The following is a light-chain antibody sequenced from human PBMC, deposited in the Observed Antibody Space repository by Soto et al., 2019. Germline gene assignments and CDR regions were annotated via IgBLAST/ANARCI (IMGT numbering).Light chain of an antibody. J-gene: IGKJ1*01. CDR3: MQPLQTPRT. CDR2: LGS. Sequence: DIVMTQSPLSLPVTPGEPASISCGSSQSLLHTNGYNYLDWYLQKPGQSPQALIYLGSNRSSGVPDRFSGSGSGTDFTLKISRVEAEDVGVYYCMQPLQTPRTFGQGTKVEIK. CDR1: QSLLHTNGYNY. V-gene: IGKV2-28*01.